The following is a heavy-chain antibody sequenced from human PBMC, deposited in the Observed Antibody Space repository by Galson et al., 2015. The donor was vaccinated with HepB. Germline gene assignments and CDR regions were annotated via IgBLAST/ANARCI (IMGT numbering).Heavy chain of an antibody. Sequence: SLRLSCAASGFTFSSYSMNWVRQAPGKGLEWVSSISSSSSYIYYADSVKGRFTISRDNAKNSLYLQMNSLRAEDTAVYYCARDFNGLAGNIDYWGQGTLVTVSS. CDR1: GFTFSSYS. CDR2: ISSSSSYI. D-gene: IGHD1-14*01. J-gene: IGHJ4*02. V-gene: IGHV3-21*01. CDR3: ARDFNGLAGNIDY.